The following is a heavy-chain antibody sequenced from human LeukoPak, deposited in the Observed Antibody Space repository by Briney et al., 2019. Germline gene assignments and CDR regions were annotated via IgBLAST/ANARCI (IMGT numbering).Heavy chain of an antibody. D-gene: IGHD3-16*01. Sequence: SETLSLTCGVSGGSFSQYSRNWIRQSPEKGLEWIGEVNQSGGTTYNPSLKSRVTISVDPSKNQFSLKLVSVTAADTAVYFCAYNYVWGRFDSWGGGTLVTVSS. J-gene: IGHJ4*02. CDR1: GGSFSQYS. CDR3: AYNYVWGRFDS. CDR2: VNQSGGT. V-gene: IGHV4-34*01.